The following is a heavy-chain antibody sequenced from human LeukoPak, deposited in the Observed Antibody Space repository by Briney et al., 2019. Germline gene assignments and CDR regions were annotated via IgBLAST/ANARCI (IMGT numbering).Heavy chain of an antibody. Sequence: SETLSLTCAGYGGYFSGYDWSWIRQPPGKGLGWIGEINYSGRTNYNPSLKSRVTISVDPSKNQFSLKLSSVTAPDTAVYYCARGAVTGITVIVGAYYMDVWGKGTSVTVSS. J-gene: IGHJ6*03. CDR3: ARGAVTGITVIVGAYYMDV. V-gene: IGHV4-34*01. CDR1: GGYFSGYD. D-gene: IGHD3-22*01. CDR2: INYSGRT.